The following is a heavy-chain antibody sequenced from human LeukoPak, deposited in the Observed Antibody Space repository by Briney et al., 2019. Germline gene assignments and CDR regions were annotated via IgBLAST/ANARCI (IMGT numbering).Heavy chain of an antibody. CDR2: IYYSGST. Sequence: SETLSLTCTVSGGSISSSSYYWGWIRQPPGKGLEWIGSIYYSGSTYYNPSLKSRVTISVDTSKNQFSLKLSSVTAADTAVYYCARPRSGWYSRVYAFDIWGQGTMATVSS. CDR3: ARPRSGWYSRVYAFDI. D-gene: IGHD6-19*01. CDR1: GGSISSSSYY. J-gene: IGHJ3*02. V-gene: IGHV4-39*07.